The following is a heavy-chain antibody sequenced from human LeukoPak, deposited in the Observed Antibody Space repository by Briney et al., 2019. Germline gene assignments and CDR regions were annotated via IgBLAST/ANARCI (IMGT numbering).Heavy chain of an antibody. D-gene: IGHD3-3*01. V-gene: IGHV3-30*02. CDR2: IRYDGSNK. CDR3: AKVPPDFWSGLWDAFDI. CDR1: GFTFSSYG. Sequence: GGSLRLSCAASGFTFSSYGMHWVRQAPGKGLEWVAFIRYDGSNKYYADSVKGRFTISRDNSKNTLYLQMNSLRAEDTAVYYCAKVPPDFWSGLWDAFDIWGQGTMVTVSS. J-gene: IGHJ3*02.